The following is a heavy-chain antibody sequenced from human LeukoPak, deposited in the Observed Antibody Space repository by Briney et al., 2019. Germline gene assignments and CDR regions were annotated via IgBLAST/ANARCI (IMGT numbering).Heavy chain of an antibody. V-gene: IGHV1-2*02. CDR1: GYTFSGYY. J-gene: IGHJ4*02. CDR3: AREIQILSVGAFDY. Sequence: GASVKVSCKASGYTFSGYYLHWVRQAPGQGLEWMGWINPNSGGTNYAQKFQGRVTMTRDTSINTAYMELSSLRSDDTAVYYCAREIQILSVGAFDYWGQGTLVTVSS. D-gene: IGHD1-26*01. CDR2: INPNSGGT.